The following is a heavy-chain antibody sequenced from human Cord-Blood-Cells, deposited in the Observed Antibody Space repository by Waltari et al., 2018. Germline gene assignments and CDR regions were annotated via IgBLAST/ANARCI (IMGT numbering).Heavy chain of an antibody. CDR2: IYYSGST. D-gene: IGHD1-26*01. Sequence: QVQLQESGPGLVKPSETLSLTCTVSGGSISSYYWSWLRPPPGKGLERIGYIYYSGSTNYNPSLKSRVTISVDTSKNQFSLKLSSVTAADTAVYYCARDAGSGSYLDAFDIWGQGTMVTVSS. CDR3: ARDAGSGSYLDAFDI. CDR1: GGSISSYY. V-gene: IGHV4-59*01. J-gene: IGHJ3*02.